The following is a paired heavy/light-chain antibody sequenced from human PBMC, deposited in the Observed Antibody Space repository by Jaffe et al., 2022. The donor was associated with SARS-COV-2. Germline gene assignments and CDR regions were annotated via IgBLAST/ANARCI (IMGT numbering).Light chain of an antibody. Sequence: QSVLTQPPSASGTPGQRVTISCSGSSSNIGRNTVNWYQHLPGTAPKLLIHSNNQRPSGVPDRFSGSKSGTSASLAISGLQSEDEADYVCATWDDSLNGWVFGGGTKLTVL. J-gene: IGLJ3*02. CDR3: ATWDDSLNGWV. CDR2: SNN. V-gene: IGLV1-44*01. CDR1: SSNIGRNT.
Heavy chain of an antibody. J-gene: IGHJ6*02. CDR3: ARQITGYTSSPSRYDYGMDV. CDR1: GYIFSSYW. CDR2: IFPGDSDT. V-gene: IGHV5-51*01. Sequence: EVQLVQSGAEVKKPGESLKISCKGSGYIFSSYWIAWVRQMPGKGLEWMGIIFPGDSDTRYSPSFRGQVTISADKSISTAYLQWSSLTASDTAVYYCARQITGYTSSPSRYDYGMDVWGQGTTVTVSS. D-gene: IGHD6-13*01.